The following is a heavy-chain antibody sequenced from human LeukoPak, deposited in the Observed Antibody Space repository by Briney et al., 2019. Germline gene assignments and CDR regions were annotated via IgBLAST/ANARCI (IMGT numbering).Heavy chain of an antibody. CDR2: ISAYNGNT. D-gene: IGHD4-23*01. CDR3: ARARWYDSFDY. CDR1: GYSFTSYG. J-gene: IGHJ4*02. V-gene: IGHV1-18*01. Sequence: GESLKISCKGSGYSFTSYGISWVRQAPGQGLEWMGWISAYNGNTNYAQKLQGRVTMTTDTSTSTAYMELRSLRSDDTAVYYCARARWYDSFDYWGQGTLVTVSS.